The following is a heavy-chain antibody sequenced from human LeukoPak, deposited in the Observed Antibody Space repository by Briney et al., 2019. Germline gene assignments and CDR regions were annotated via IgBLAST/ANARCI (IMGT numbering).Heavy chain of an antibody. CDR1: GFTFSSYG. CDR2: IRYDGSNK. Sequence: GGSLRLSCAASGFTFSSYGMHWVRQAPGKGLEGGAFIRYDGSNKYYADSVKGGFTISRENSKNTLYLQMNSLRAEDTAVYYCAKERRTTWGQGTLVTVS. D-gene: IGHD1-14*01. J-gene: IGHJ5*02. CDR3: AKERRTT. V-gene: IGHV3-30*02.